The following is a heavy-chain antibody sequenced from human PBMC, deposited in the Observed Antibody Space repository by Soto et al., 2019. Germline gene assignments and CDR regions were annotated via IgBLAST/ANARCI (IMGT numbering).Heavy chain of an antibody. J-gene: IGHJ4*02. CDR1: GFTFSSYG. D-gene: IGHD4-4*01. Sequence: GGSLRLSCAASGFTFSSYGMHWVRQAPGKGLEWVAVISYDGSNKYYADSVKGRFTISRDNSKNTLYLQMNSLRAEDTAVYYCATSRYSNPEGYFDYWGQGTLVTVSS. V-gene: IGHV3-30*03. CDR2: ISYDGSNK. CDR3: ATSRYSNPEGYFDY.